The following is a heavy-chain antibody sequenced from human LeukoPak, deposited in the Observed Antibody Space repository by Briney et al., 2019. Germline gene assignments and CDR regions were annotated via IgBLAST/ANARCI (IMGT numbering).Heavy chain of an antibody. CDR2: ISAYNGNT. CDR1: GYTFTSYG. D-gene: IGHD6-13*01. CDR3: ARDGAAAGTRGSARAEYFQH. V-gene: IGHV1-18*01. J-gene: IGHJ1*01. Sequence: ASVKVSCKASGYTFTSYGISWVRQAPGQGLEWMGWISAYNGNTNYAQKLQGRVTMTTDTSTSTAYMELRSLRSDDTAVYYCARDGAAAGTRGSARAEYFQHWGQGTLVTVSS.